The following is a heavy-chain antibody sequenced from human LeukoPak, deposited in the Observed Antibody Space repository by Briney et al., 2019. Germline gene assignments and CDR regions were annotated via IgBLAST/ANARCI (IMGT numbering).Heavy chain of an antibody. V-gene: IGHV1-18*01. CDR3: ATDSFGANISEREGFHY. Sequence: ASVKDSCKAPGYTLPSDGSSWVRQAPRHGLKCMGWSSVDSGNTNYAQKLQGSVILTTDTTTSTAYMELRRLRSADTAVYYCATDSFGANISEREGFHYWGQGTLVTVSS. J-gene: IGHJ4*02. CDR1: GYTLPSDG. D-gene: IGHD4/OR15-4a*01. CDR2: SSVDSGNT.